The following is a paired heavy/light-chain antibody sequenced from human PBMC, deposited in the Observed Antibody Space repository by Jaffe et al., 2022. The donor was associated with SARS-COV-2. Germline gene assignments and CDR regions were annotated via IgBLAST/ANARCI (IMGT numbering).Light chain of an antibody. Sequence: DIQMTQSPSSLSASVGDRVTITCRASQSISSYLNWYQQKPGKAPKLLIYAASSLQSGVPSRFSGSGSGTDFTLTISSLQPEDFATYYCQQSYSTRTFGQGTKVEIK. CDR2: AAS. J-gene: IGKJ1*01. CDR1: QSISSY. CDR3: QQSYSTRT. V-gene: IGKV1-39*01.
Heavy chain of an antibody. Sequence: QITLKESGPTLVKPTQTLTLTCTFSGFSLSTSGVGVGWIRQPPGKALEWLALIYWDDDKRYSPSLKSRLTITKDTSKNQVVLTMTNMDPVDTATYYCAQTGSDSSSWYDNGWFDPWGQGTLVTVSS. J-gene: IGHJ5*02. CDR3: AQTGSDSSSWYDNGWFDP. CDR1: GFSLSTSGVG. CDR2: IYWDDDK. D-gene: IGHD6-13*01. V-gene: IGHV2-5*02.